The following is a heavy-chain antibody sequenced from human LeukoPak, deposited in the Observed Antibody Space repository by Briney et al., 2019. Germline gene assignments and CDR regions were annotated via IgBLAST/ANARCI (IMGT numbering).Heavy chain of an antibody. CDR2: IYPGDSDT. V-gene: IGHV5-51*01. Sequence: GESLKISCKASGYSFTTYWIGWVRQMPGKGLEWMGIIYPGDSDTKYSPSFQGQVTISADRSISTAYLQWSALKASDSAIYYWARGDTAYYFDYWGQGTLVTVSS. D-gene: IGHD2-21*02. CDR3: ARGDTAYYFDY. CDR1: GYSFTTYW. J-gene: IGHJ4*02.